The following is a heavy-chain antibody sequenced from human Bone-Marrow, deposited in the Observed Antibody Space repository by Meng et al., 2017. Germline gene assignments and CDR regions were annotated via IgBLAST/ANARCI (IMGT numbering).Heavy chain of an antibody. J-gene: IGHJ3*02. CDR3: ARYCSSTSCYEELGDAFDI. CDR1: GGSISSGGYY. CDR2: IYYSGST. Sequence: SETLSLTCTVSGGSISSGGYYWSWIRQHPGKGLEWIGYIYYSGSTYYNPSLKSRVTISVDTSKNQFSLKLSSVTAADTAVYYCARYCSSTSCYEELGDAFDIWGQGTMVTVSS. V-gene: IGHV4-31*03. D-gene: IGHD2-2*01.